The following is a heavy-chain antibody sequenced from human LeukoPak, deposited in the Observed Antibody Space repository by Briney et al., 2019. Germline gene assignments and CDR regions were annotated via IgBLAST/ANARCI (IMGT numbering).Heavy chain of an antibody. CDR1: GASISSDSNY. CDR3: ARDIIITWFYS. J-gene: IGHJ5*01. CDR2: IYHTGST. V-gene: IGHV4-39*07. D-gene: IGHD3-10*01. Sequence: SETLSLTCTVSGASISSDSNYWAWVRQPPGKGLQWIGSIYHTGSTFYNPSLMSRVPISVDSSKNQFSLKLSALTVADTALYYCARDIIITWFYSWGEKTLVSVSS.